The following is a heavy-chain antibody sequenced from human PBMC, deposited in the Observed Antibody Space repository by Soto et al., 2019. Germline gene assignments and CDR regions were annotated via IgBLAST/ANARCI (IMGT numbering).Heavy chain of an antibody. CDR1: GGYISSYY. J-gene: IGHJ4*02. D-gene: IGHD5-18*01. V-gene: IGHV4-59*01. CDR2: IYDSGST. Sequence: SETLSLTCTVSGGYISSYYWSWIRQPPGKGLQWIGYIYDSGSTKYNPSLKSRVTISVDTSKNQFSLKLSSVTAADTAVYYCARDEYSYGFFDYWGQGTLVTVSS. CDR3: ARDEYSYGFFDY.